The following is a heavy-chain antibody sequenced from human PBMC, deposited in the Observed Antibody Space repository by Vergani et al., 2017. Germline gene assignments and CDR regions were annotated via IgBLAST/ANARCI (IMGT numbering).Heavy chain of an antibody. V-gene: IGHV1-69*01. J-gene: IGHJ4*02. CDR3: ARDGLNGGYNDY. CDR2: IIPIFGTA. D-gene: IGHD2-8*01. CDR1: GGTFRSYA. Sequence: QVQLVQSGAEVKKPGSSVTVSCKASGGTFRSYALSWVRPAPGQGLEWMGGIIPIFGTANYAQKFQGRVTITADESTSTAYMELRSLRSDDTAVYYCARDGLNGGYNDYWGQGTLVTVSS.